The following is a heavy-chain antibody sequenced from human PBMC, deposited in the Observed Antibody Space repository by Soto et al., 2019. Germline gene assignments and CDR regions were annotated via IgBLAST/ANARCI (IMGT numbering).Heavy chain of an antibody. CDR3: ARDPRSGYYGMDV. V-gene: IGHV3-30-3*01. CDR2: ISYDGSNK. J-gene: IGHJ6*02. D-gene: IGHD3-10*01. Sequence: VSKNPGKGLEWVAVISYDGSNKYYADSVKGRFTISRDNSKNTLYLQMNSLRAEDTAVYYCARDPRSGYYGMDVWGQGTTVTVSS.